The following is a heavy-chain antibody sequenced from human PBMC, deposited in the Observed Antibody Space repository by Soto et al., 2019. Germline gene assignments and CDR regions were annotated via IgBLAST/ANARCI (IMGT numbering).Heavy chain of an antibody. CDR1: GVSFASYY. CDR3: ARDLTTGGFFHX. Sequence: SDTLSLTFSVSGVSFASYYWTWIRQAPRKGPEWIGYIHHSGISNYNPSLKSRVAMSVDTSKNQFFLKLTSVTAADTAVYYCARDLTTGGFFHXWGQGTPVTSSX. V-gene: IGHV4-59*01. CDR2: IHHSGIS. D-gene: IGHD4-17*01. J-gene: IGHJ5*02.